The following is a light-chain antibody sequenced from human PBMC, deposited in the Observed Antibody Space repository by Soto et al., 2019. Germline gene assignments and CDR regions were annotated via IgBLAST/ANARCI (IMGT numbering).Light chain of an antibody. J-gene: IGLJ1*01. CDR3: SSYTTSNTHV. Sequence: QSVLTQPASVSGSPGQSITVSCTGSSSDIGFYNYVSWYQHHPGRAPKLMIYDVSDRPSGVSNRFSGSKSGNTASLTISGLQAEDQADYYCSSYTTSNTHVFGTGTRSPS. V-gene: IGLV2-14*01. CDR1: SSDIGFYNY. CDR2: DVS.